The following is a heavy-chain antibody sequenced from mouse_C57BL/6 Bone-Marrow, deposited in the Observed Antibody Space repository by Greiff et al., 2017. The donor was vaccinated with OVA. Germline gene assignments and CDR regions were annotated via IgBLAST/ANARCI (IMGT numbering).Heavy chain of an antibody. V-gene: IGHV1-54*01. Sequence: QVQLQQSGAELVRPGTSVKVSCKASGYAFTNYLIEWVKQRPGQGLEWIGVINPGSGGTNYNEKFKGKATLTADKSSSTAYMQLSSLTSEDSAVYFCARRGPYYGSSPVFDYWGQGTTLTVSS. CDR1: GYAFTNYL. CDR2: INPGSGGT. J-gene: IGHJ2*01. D-gene: IGHD1-1*01. CDR3: ARRGPYYGSSPVFDY.